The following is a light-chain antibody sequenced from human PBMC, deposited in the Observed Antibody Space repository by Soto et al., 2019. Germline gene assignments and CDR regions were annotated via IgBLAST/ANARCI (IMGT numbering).Light chain of an antibody. V-gene: IGKV3D-15*01. CDR3: QQFRNWPWT. CDR2: GAS. J-gene: IGKJ1*01. CDR1: QSISIN. Sequence: EIVLTQSPGTLSVSPGDRVTLSCRASQSISINLAWYQHKPGQAPRLLIHGASTRATGVPARFSGSGSGTEFTLTISILQSEDFAVYYCQQFRNWPWTFGQGTKVEVK.